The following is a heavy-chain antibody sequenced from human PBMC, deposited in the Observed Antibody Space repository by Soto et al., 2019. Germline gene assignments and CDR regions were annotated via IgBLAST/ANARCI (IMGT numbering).Heavy chain of an antibody. J-gene: IGHJ5*01. V-gene: IGHV4-31*03. Sequence: QVQLLESGPGLVEPSQTLSLSCSVSGASIRSAGSYWGWIRQIPGKGLEWIAYIYYSGTNYFNPSLESRVTMSVDTSKNQFSLKLRSVTAADTAIYDCARTSAFNWFDSWGRGTLVTVSS. CDR2: IYYSGTN. CDR1: GASIRSAGSY. CDR3: ARTSAFNWFDS. D-gene: IGHD3-10*01.